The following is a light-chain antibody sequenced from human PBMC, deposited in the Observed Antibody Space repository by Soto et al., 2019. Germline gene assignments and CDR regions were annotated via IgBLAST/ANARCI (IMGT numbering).Light chain of an antibody. CDR2: EIN. V-gene: IGLV2-8*01. Sequence: QSAPTQPPSASGSPGQSVTISCTGTSSDVGGYNYVSWYQQHPGKAPKLMISEINKRPSGVPDRFSGSKSGNTASLTVSGLQAEDEADYYCSSYAGSSTHVVFGGGTKVTVL. CDR3: SSYAGSSTHVV. CDR1: SSDVGGYNY. J-gene: IGLJ2*01.